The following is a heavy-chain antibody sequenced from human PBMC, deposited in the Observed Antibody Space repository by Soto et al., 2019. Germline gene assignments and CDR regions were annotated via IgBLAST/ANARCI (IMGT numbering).Heavy chain of an antibody. D-gene: IGHD2-15*01. J-gene: IGHJ4*02. CDR2: IDLSGTTT. Sequence: GGSLRLSCAASGFSFSAYSMNWVRQTPGRGLEWASFIDLSGTTTYYRDSVKGRFTIFKDKSRNTVYLQMRSLAVEDAAIYYCTKDRVPDGIYSFDYWGQGALVTVSS. CDR3: TKDRVPDGIYSFDY. V-gene: IGHV3-23*03. CDR1: GFSFSAYS.